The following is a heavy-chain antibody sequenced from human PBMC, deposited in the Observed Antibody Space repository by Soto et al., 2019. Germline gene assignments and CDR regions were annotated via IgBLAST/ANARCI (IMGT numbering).Heavy chain of an antibody. CDR1: GFTVSSNY. Sequence: EVQLVESGGGLIQPGGSLRLSCAASGFTVSSNYMSWVRQAPGKGLEWVSVIYSGGSTYYADSVKGRFTISRDNSKNTLHLQMNSLRAEDTAVYYCARDLVESGYPEYFQHWGQGNLVTVSS. CDR2: IYSGGST. D-gene: IGHD3-22*01. CDR3: ARDLVESGYPEYFQH. J-gene: IGHJ1*01. V-gene: IGHV3-53*01.